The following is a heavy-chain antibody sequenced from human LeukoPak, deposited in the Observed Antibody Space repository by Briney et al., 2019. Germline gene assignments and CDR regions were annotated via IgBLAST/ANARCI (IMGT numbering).Heavy chain of an antibody. CDR1: GFTFSSYA. Sequence: GSLRLSCAASGFTFSSYAMSWVRQAPGKGLEWLSYISNSGTTVFYADSVKGRFTVSRDNAKRSLYLQIESLRDDDTAVYHCALGTINKDYYFGMDVWGQGTTVTVSS. J-gene: IGHJ6*02. CDR3: ALGTINKDYYFGMDV. CDR2: ISNSGTTV. V-gene: IGHV3-48*02. D-gene: IGHD2-8*01.